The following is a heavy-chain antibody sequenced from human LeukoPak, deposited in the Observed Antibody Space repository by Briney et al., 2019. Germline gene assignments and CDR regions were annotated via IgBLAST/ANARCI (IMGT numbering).Heavy chain of an antibody. V-gene: IGHV4-31*03. Sequence: SQTLPLTCTVSGGSISSGGYYWSWIRQHPGKGLEWIGYIYYSGSTYYNPSLKSRVTISVDTSKNQFSLKLSSVTAADTAVYYCAREGRGPRYYYGMDVWGQGTTVTVSS. CDR1: GGSISSGGYY. J-gene: IGHJ6*02. CDR3: AREGRGPRYYYGMDV. CDR2: IYYSGST. D-gene: IGHD3-10*01.